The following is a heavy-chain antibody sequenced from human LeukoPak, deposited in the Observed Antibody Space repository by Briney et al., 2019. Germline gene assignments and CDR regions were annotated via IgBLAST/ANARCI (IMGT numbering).Heavy chain of an antibody. CDR3: ATSTTVTTHYWFFAL. D-gene: IGHD4-17*01. CDR1: GDSLSTSIYY. J-gene: IGHJ2*01. Sequence: SETLSLTCSVSGDSLSTSIYYWGWIRQPPGKGLEWIGTIYSSETTFYNPSLKSRVIISTDTSENQFSLTLTSVTAADTAVYYCATSTTVTTHYWFFALWGRGTLVTVSS. CDR2: IYSSETT. V-gene: IGHV4-39*07.